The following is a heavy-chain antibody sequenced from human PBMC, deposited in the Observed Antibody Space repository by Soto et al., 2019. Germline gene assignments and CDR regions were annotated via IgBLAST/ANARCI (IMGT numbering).Heavy chain of an antibody. D-gene: IGHD2-15*01. CDR1: GGSIYRSGYY. CDR3: GKVLVGATGHTDSDS. Sequence: PSETLSLTSTVSGGSIYRSGYYWGWIRQPPVRGLEWIGNIDYNGVTYSNPSLKSRVTISRDTSKNQFSLKLTSVTAADTALYYCGKVLVGATGHTDSDSWGPGTLVTVSS. V-gene: IGHV4-39*01. CDR2: IDYNGVT. J-gene: IGHJ4*02.